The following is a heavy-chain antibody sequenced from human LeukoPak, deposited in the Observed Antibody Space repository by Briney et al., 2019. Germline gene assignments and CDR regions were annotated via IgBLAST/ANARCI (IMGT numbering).Heavy chain of an antibody. V-gene: IGHV3-11*01. Sequence: PGGSLRLSCAASGFTFSDYYMAYIRQAPGKGLEWVSYISYTSSTVYYADSVKGRFTISRDNAKNSLYLQMNSLRAEDTAVYYCARASGYYPKKVYFDYWGQGTLVTVSS. J-gene: IGHJ4*02. CDR2: ISYTSSTV. CDR1: GFTFSDYY. CDR3: ARASGYYPKKVYFDY. D-gene: IGHD3-22*01.